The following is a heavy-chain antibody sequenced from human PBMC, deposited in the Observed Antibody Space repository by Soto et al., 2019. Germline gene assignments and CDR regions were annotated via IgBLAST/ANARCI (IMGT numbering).Heavy chain of an antibody. J-gene: IGHJ6*02. CDR3: ARMGGYDSYYGMDV. CDR1: GDSVSSNSAA. V-gene: IGHV6-1*01. D-gene: IGHD5-12*01. Sequence: PSQTLSLTCVISGDSVSSNSAAWNWIRQSPSRGLEWLGRTYYRSKWYNDYAVSVKRRITINPDTSKNQFSLQLNSVTPEDTAVYYFARMGGYDSYYGMDVWGQGTTVTVCS. CDR2: TYYRSKWYN.